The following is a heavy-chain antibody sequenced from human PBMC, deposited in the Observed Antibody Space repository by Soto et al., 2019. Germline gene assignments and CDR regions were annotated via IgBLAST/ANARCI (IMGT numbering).Heavy chain of an antibody. J-gene: IGHJ4*02. CDR3: ARGGVEPFEY. CDR2: ISDYGRI. CDR1: GFTFRNYW. V-gene: IGHV3-74*01. D-gene: IGHD3-10*01. Sequence: EVQLVESGGGLVQPGGALRLSCAASGFTFRNYWMHWVGQAPGKGLVWVSRISDYGRINYADSVKGRFTISRDDAKSELYNQMNNLRAEDTAVYYCARGGVEPFEYCGQGAQVNVSS.